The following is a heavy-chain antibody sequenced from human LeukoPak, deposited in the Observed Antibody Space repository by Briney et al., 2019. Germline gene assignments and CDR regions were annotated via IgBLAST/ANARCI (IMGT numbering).Heavy chain of an antibody. CDR2: IIPIFGTA. D-gene: IGHD3-3*01. J-gene: IGHJ6*03. CDR3: ARIKYDFWSGYSKRYYYYYMDV. V-gene: IGHV1-69*01. Sequence: SVKVSCKASGGTFSSYAISWVRQAPGQGLEWMGGIIPIFGTANYAQKFQGRVTITADESTSTAYMELSSLRSGDTAVYYCARIKYDFWSGYSKRYYYYYMDVWGKGTTVTVSS. CDR1: GGTFSSYA.